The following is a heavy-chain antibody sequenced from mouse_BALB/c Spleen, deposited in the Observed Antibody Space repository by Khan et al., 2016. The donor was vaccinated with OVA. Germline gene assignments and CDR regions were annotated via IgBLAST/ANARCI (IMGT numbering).Heavy chain of an antibody. V-gene: IGHV1S81*02. CDR3: TRSGWGACAY. D-gene: IGHD1-1*02. Sequence: QVQLQQPGAELAKPGASVKLSCKASGYTFTSYYMYWVKQRPGQGLEWIGGINPSDGGTNFNEKFKSKATLTVDKSSNTAYMQLSSLTSEDSAVYYCTRSGWGACAYWGQGTLVTVSA. J-gene: IGHJ3*01. CDR2: INPSDGGT. CDR1: GYTFTSYY.